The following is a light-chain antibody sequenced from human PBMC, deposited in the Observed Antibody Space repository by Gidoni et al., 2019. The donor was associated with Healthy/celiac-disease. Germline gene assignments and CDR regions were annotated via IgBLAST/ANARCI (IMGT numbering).Light chain of an antibody. CDR1: ALPKQY. CDR3: QSADSSGTYRV. CDR2: KDS. Sequence: SYERTQPPSGAVSPGQTARITCSGDALPKQYAYWYQQKPGQAPLLVIYKDSERPSGIPERFSGSSSGTTVTLTISGVQAEDEADYYCQSADSSGTYRVFGGGTKLTVL. V-gene: IGLV3-25*03. J-gene: IGLJ3*02.